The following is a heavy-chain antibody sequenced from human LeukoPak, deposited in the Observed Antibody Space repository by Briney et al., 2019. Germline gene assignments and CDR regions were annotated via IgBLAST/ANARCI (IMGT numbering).Heavy chain of an antibody. J-gene: IGHJ3*02. CDR2: IYYSGST. D-gene: IGHD2-21*01. V-gene: IGHV4-61*08. CDR1: GGSISSGDYY. CDR3: ARDCGGDCNDAFDI. Sequence: SETLSLTCTVSGGSISSGDYYWSWIRQPPGKGLEWIGYIYYSGSTNYNPSLKSRVTISVDTSKNQFSLKLSSVTAADTAVYYCARDCGGDCNDAFDIWGQGTMVTVSS.